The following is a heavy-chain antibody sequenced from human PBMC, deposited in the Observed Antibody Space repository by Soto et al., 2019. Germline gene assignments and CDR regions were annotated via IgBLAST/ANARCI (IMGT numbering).Heavy chain of an antibody. J-gene: IGHJ5*02. CDR3: AKASTSRYFYGSCPAWFDP. CDR2: IYYTGTT. V-gene: IGHV4-31*03. D-gene: IGHD1-26*01. Sequence: SETLSLTCTVSGGSISSANYYWSWLRHHPGQGLEWIGYIYYTGTTYYSPSLESRVAISVATTTIQFPLKLGAATAADTAVYFCAKASTSRYFYGSCPAWFDPWGHGTLVTVSS. CDR1: GGSISSANYY.